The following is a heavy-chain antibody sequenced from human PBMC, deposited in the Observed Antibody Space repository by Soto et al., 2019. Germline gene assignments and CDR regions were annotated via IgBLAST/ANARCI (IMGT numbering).Heavy chain of an antibody. J-gene: IGHJ3*02. CDR3: AQESRPLSRGVGSFDS. CDR1: GGSVSSGGFY. CDR2: IFYSGTT. V-gene: IGHV4-31*03. Sequence: QVQLQESGPGLVKPSQTLSLTCTVSGGSVSSGGFYWSWIRQHPGKGLEWVGYIFYSGTTYYKPSLKSRVVISSDTSKTQFSRRLSSVTAADTAVYYCAQESRPLSRGVGSFDSWGQGTMVTVSA. D-gene: IGHD3-10*01.